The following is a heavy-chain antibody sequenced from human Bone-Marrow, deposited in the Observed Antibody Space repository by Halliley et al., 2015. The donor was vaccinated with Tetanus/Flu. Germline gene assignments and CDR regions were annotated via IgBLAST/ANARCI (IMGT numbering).Heavy chain of an antibody. D-gene: IGHD3-22*01. Sequence: SLRLSCAAFGFSFNSYGMNWVRQAPGKGLEWVSSISNSGTYIYYADSVKGRFTISRDNAKNALHLQMNSLRTEDTAVYYCARDVHYYHDSSGYYPKEYFQHWGQGPLVTVSS. J-gene: IGHJ1*01. CDR3: ARDVHYYHDSSGYYPKEYFQH. CDR2: ISNSGTYI. CDR1: GFSFNSYG. V-gene: IGHV3-21*01.